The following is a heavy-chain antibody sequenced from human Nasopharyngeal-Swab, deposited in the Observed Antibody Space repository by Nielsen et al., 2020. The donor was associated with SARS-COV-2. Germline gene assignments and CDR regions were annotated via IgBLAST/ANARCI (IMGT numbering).Heavy chain of an antibody. J-gene: IGHJ5*02. CDR2: ISHNSGT. CDR3: AKEGATGWFDP. V-gene: IGHV4-59*11. Sequence: LRLSCTVSGVSITSQYWSWIRQPPGKGLEWIGYISHNSGTSYSPSLKSRVTMFMDTSKNQFSLRLRSVTAADTAVYYCAKEGATGWFDPWGQGTLVTVSS. CDR1: GVSITSQY.